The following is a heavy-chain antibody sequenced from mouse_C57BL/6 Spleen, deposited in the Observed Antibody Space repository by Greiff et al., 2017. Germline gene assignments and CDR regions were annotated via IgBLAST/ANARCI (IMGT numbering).Heavy chain of an antibody. V-gene: IGHV5-9-1*02. CDR3: TREDS. CDR2: ISSGGDNI. J-gene: IGHJ3*02. Sequence: EVKLVESGEGLVKPGGSLKLSCEASGFTFSGYDLSWVRQTPEKRLEWVAYISSGGDNIYYADTVKGRFTISRENARNTLYLHMSSLKSEYTARYYCTREDSWGQGTLVTVSA. CDR1: GFTFSGYD.